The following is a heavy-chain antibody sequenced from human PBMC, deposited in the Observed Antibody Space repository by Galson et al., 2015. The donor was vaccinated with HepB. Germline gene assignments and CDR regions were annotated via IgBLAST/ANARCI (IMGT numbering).Heavy chain of an antibody. Sequence: SLRLSCAASGFTFSDYYMSWIRQAPGKGLEWVSYISSSGSTIYYADSVKGRFTISRDNAKNSLYLQMNSLRAEDTAVYYCARVYISVLMVYAINDQYWYFDLWGRGTLVTVSS. CDR3: ARVYISVLMVYAINDQYWYFDL. D-gene: IGHD2-8*01. V-gene: IGHV3-11*01. CDR2: ISSSGSTI. CDR1: GFTFSDYY. J-gene: IGHJ2*01.